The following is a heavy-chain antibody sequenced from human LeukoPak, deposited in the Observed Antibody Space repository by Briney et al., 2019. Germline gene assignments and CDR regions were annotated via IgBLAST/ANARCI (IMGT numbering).Heavy chain of an antibody. J-gene: IGHJ4*02. CDR3: ARGPAIVYGYFDN. V-gene: IGHV3-48*02. D-gene: IGHD5/OR15-5a*01. CDR2: ISSGSDTI. Sequence: PGGSLRLSCAASGFTFSSHSMNWVRQAPGKGPDWISYISSGSDTIYYADSVKGRFTISRDNAKNSLYLQMNSLRDEDTAVYYCARGPAIVYGYFDNWGQGTLVTVSS. CDR1: GFTFSSHS.